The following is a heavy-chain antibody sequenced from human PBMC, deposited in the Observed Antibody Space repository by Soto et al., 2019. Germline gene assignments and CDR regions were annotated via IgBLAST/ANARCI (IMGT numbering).Heavy chain of an antibody. Sequence: VPLAESGGDVVQPGRSLRLSCAASGFIFSSFALHWVRQTPDKGLEWVAFISNDGSQTYYADSVKGRFTISRDNSNNSLTLQMDRLRPEDTARYYCARDPYFDYMYGTPDYWGQGTLVAVSS. J-gene: IGHJ4*02. CDR3: ARDPYFDYMYGTPDY. V-gene: IGHV3-30-3*01. CDR2: ISNDGSQT. D-gene: IGHD3-16*01. CDR1: GFIFSSFA.